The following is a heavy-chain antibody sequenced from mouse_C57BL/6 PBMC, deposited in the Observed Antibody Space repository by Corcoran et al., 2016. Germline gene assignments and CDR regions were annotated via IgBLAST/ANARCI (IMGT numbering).Heavy chain of an antibody. J-gene: IGHJ1*03. V-gene: IGHV3-6*01. CDR1: GYSITSGYY. D-gene: IGHD1-1*01. CDR2: ISYDGSN. CDR3: ARDFLSYYYGSRGWYFDV. Sequence: DVQLQESGPGLVKPSQSLSLTCSVTGYSITSGYYWNWIRQFPGNKLEWMGYISYDGSNNYNPSLKNRISITRDTSKNQFFLKLNSVTTEDTATYYCARDFLSYYYGSRGWYFDVWGTGTTVTVSS.